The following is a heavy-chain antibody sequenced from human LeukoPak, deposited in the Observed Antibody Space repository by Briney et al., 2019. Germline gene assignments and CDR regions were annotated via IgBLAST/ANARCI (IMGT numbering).Heavy chain of an antibody. D-gene: IGHD1-26*01. CDR3: ARGLSGSYFDY. Sequence: SETLSLTCTVSGGSISSSSYYWGWIRQPPGKGLEWIGSIYYSGSTYYNPSLKSRVTISVDTSKNQFSLKLSSVTAADTAVYYCARGLSGSYFDYWGQGTLATVSS. V-gene: IGHV4-39*07. CDR1: GGSISSSSYY. J-gene: IGHJ4*02. CDR2: IYYSGST.